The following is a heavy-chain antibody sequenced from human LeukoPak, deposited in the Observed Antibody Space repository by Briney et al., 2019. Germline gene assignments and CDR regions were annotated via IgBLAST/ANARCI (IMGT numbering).Heavy chain of an antibody. CDR3: ARGDDYVWGSYRYSQSGAFDT. D-gene: IGHD3-16*02. V-gene: IGHV1-69*01. CDR2: IIPIFGTA. Sequence: GSSVKVSCKASGGTFSSYAISWVRQAPGQGLEWMGGIIPIFGTANYAQKFQGRVTITADESTSTAYMELSSLRSEDTAVYYCARGDDYVWGSYRYSQSGAFDTWGQGTMVTVSS. CDR1: GGTFSSYA. J-gene: IGHJ3*02.